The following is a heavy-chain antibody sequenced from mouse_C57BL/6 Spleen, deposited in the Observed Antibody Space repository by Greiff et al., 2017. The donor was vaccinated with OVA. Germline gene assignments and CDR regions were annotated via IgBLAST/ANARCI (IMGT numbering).Heavy chain of an antibody. V-gene: IGHV14-2*01. D-gene: IGHD2-10*02. J-gene: IGHJ4*01. CDR3: ARGYDYCAMDY. Sequence: VQLKQSGAELVQPGASVKLSCTASGFNIKDYYMHWVKQRTAQGLVWIGRIDPEDGEDKYAPKFQGKATIIADTSSNTAYLPLSSLSPADTAVCYCARGYDYCAMDYWGQGTSVTVSS. CDR2: IDPEDGED. CDR1: GFNIKDYY.